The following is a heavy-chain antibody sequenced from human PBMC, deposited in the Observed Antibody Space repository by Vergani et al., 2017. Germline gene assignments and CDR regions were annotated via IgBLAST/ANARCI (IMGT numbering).Heavy chain of an antibody. J-gene: IGHJ4*02. V-gene: IGHV4-34*10. CDR2: INHSGST. CDR1: GGSFSGYY. Sequence: QVQLQESGPGLVKPSETLSLTCAVYGGSFSGYYWSWIRQPPGKGLEWIGEINHSGSTNYNPSLKSRVTISVDTSKNQFSLKLSSVTAADTAVYYCASLRGDYYDSIDYWGQGTLVTVSS. D-gene: IGHD3-22*01. CDR3: ASLRGDYYDSIDY.